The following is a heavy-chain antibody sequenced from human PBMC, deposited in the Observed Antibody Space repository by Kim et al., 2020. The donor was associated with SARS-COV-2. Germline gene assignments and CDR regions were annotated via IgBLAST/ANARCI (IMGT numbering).Heavy chain of an antibody. CDR1: GGSFSGYY. CDR2: INHSGST. J-gene: IGHJ4*02. Sequence: SETLSLTCAVYGGSFSGYYWSWIRQAPGKGLEWIGEINHSGSTNYNPSLKSRVTISLDTSKNQFSLKLRSVTAADTAAYYCAIAQMAFDYWGQGTLGTVS. V-gene: IGHV4-34*01. CDR3: AIAQMAFDY.